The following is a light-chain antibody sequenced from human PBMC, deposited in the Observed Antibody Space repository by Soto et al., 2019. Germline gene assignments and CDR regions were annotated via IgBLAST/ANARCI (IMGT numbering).Light chain of an antibody. Sequence: QSALTQPPSASGTPGQRVTISCSGSSSNIGSNYVYWYQQLPGTAPKLLIYRNNQRPSVVPDRFSGSKSGTSASLAISGLRSEDEADYYCAAWDDSLSVLYVFGTGTKVTVL. CDR1: SSNIGSNY. CDR3: AAWDDSLSVLYV. CDR2: RNN. V-gene: IGLV1-47*01. J-gene: IGLJ1*01.